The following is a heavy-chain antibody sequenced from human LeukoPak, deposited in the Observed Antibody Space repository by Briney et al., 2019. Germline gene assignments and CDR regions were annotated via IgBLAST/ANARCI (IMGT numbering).Heavy chain of an antibody. CDR2: INPNSVT. V-gene: IGHV1-8*03. J-gene: IGHJ6*03. D-gene: IGHD1-26*01. CDR3: ARGSKWELPYYYYYMDV. CDR1: GYTFTDYY. Sequence: ASVKVSCRASGYTFTDYYIHWVRQAPGQGLEWMGWINPNSVTNYAQKFQGRVTITRNTSISTAYMELSSLRSEDTAVYYCARGSKWELPYYYYYMDVWGKGTTVTVSS.